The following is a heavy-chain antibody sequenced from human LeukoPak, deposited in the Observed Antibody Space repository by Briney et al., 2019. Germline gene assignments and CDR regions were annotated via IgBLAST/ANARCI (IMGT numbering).Heavy chain of an antibody. Sequence: SETLSLTCTVSGGSISSYYWSWIRQPAGKGLEWIGRIYTSGSTNHNPSLKSRVTMSVDTSKNQFSLKLSSVTAADTAVYYCARGSKELRFLEWLSWYFDLWGRGTLVTVSS. CDR3: ARGSKELRFLEWLSWYFDL. CDR2: IYTSGST. D-gene: IGHD3-3*01. CDR1: GGSISSYY. J-gene: IGHJ2*01. V-gene: IGHV4-4*07.